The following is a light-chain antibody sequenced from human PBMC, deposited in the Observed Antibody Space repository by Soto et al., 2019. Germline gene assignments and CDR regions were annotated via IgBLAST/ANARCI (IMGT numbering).Light chain of an antibody. V-gene: IGLV2-23*02. CDR1: SSDVGSYNL. Sequence: QSVLTQPASVSGSPGQSITISCTGTSSDVGSYNLVSWYQQHPGKAPKLMIYEVSKRPSGVSNRFSGSKSGNTASLTISGLQAEDEADYYCCSYAGYSTLVFGGGTKLTVL. J-gene: IGLJ2*01. CDR2: EVS. CDR3: CSYAGYSTLV.